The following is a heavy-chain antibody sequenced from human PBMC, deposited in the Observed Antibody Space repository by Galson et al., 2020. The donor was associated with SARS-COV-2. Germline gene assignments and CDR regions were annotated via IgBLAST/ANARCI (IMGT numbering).Heavy chain of an antibody. Sequence: GGSLRLSCAASGFAFSTYSMNWVRQAPGKGLEWVSVISSSDDAKFYADSVKGRFTISRDNPKNSLYLQLDSLTADDTAVYYCARGSTTVTRSLDYWGQGTLVTVSS. J-gene: IGHJ4*02. CDR3: ARGSTTVTRSLDY. D-gene: IGHD4-17*01. V-gene: IGHV3-48*04. CDR1: GFAFSTYS. CDR2: ISSSDDAK.